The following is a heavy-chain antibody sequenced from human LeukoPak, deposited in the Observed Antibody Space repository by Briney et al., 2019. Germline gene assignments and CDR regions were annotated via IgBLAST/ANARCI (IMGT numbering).Heavy chain of an antibody. CDR3: AKLTYCSGGSCSLDAFDI. Sequence: ASVTVSCTASGYTFTSYAMNWVRQAPGQGLEWMGWINTNTGNPTYAQGFTGRFVFSLDTSVSTAYLQISSLKAEDTAVYYCAKLTYCSGGSCSLDAFDIWGQGTMVTVSS. J-gene: IGHJ3*02. D-gene: IGHD2-15*01. CDR1: GYTFTSYA. CDR2: INTNTGNP. V-gene: IGHV7-4-1*02.